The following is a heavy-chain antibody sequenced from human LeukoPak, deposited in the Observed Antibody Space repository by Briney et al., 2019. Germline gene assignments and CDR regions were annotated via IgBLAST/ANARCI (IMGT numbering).Heavy chain of an antibody. J-gene: IGHJ6*02. CDR1: GNSLSNYA. CDR2: IIPIFGTE. D-gene: IGHD3-16*01. Sequence: SVPVSCMASGNSLSNYAVSWVRQAPAQGFEWMGGIIPIFGTEDYAQKFQGSVTLTADQSTSTTYMALSSLKSEDTATYYCTTRACHAGGCSSSFYYYYGLHFWGQGTTVSVSS. CDR3: TTRACHAGGCSSSFYYYYGLHF. V-gene: IGHV1-69*13.